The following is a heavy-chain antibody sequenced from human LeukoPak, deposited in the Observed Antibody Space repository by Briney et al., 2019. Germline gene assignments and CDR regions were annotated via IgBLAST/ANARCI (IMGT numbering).Heavy chain of an antibody. CDR3: ARRRAMVRGVIGRVMDV. CDR1: GFTFSDYY. CDR2: ISSSGSTI. J-gene: IGHJ6*03. Sequence: PGGSLRLSCAASGFTFSDYYMSWIRQAPGKGLEWVSYISSSGSTIYYADSVKGRFTISRGNAKNSLYLQMNSLRAEDTAVYYCARRRAMVRGVIGRVMDVWGKGTTVTISS. V-gene: IGHV3-11*01. D-gene: IGHD3-10*01.